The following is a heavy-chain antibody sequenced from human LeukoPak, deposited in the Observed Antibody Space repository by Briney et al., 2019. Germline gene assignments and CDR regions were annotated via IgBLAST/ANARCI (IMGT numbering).Heavy chain of an antibody. D-gene: IGHD3-3*01. CDR3: ASPGGYDFWSGPFDY. J-gene: IGHJ4*02. CDR2: ISYDGSKT. CDR1: AFTFSIYG. V-gene: IGHV3-30*03. Sequence: GGSLRLSCVASAFTFSIYGMHWVRQAPGKGPEWVVVISYDGSKTYYADSVKGRFTISRDNSKNTLYLQMNSLRAEDTAVYYCASPGGYDFWSGPFDYWGQGTLVTVSS.